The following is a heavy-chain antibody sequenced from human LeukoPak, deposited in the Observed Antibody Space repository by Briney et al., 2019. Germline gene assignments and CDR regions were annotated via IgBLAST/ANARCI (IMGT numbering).Heavy chain of an antibody. CDR1: GGSFSDYY. CDR2: INHSGNS. Sequence: SETLSLTCAVYGGSFSDYYFTWIRQPPGKGLEWIGDINHSGNSSYNKSLKSRVTISVDTSKNQVSLELNSVTAADTAVYYCARSPGSGVVVAPKYYYYLDVWGKGTTVTVSS. V-gene: IGHV4-34*01. D-gene: IGHD2-15*01. J-gene: IGHJ6*03. CDR3: ARSPGSGVVVAPKYYYYLDV.